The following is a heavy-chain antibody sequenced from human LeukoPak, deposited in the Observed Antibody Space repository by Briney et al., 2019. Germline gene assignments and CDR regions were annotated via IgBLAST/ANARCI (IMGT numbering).Heavy chain of an antibody. CDR2: IYKSAIT. CDR3: ARSLRVRGVPDYMDV. CDR1: GFTVSSNY. J-gene: IGHJ6*03. V-gene: IGHV3-53*01. D-gene: IGHD3-10*01. Sequence: PGGSLRLSCAASGFTVSSNYMTWVRQAPGKGLEWVSVIYKSAITYYADTVRGRFTISRDNSKNTLYPQMNSLRAEDTAVYYCARSLRVRGVPDYMDVWGKGTTVTISS.